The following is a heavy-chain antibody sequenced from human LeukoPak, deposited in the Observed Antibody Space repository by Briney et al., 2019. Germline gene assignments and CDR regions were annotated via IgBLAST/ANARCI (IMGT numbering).Heavy chain of an antibody. CDR3: ASDYGSGSWRFDY. Sequence: SETLSQTCAVSGGSVSSSTYSGSWIRQPPGKGLEWIAYIYYNGRTTYNPSLKSRVTISLDTSKNQFSLRLSSVTDADTAVYYCASDYGSGSWRFDYWGQGTLATVSS. J-gene: IGHJ4*02. D-gene: IGHD3-10*01. V-gene: IGHV4-61*01. CDR1: GGSVSSSTYS. CDR2: IYYNGRT.